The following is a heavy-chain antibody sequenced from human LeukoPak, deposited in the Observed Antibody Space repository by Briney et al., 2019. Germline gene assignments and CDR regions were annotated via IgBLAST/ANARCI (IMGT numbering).Heavy chain of an antibody. V-gene: IGHV3-30*02. J-gene: IGHJ4*02. CDR1: GCIFRDYG. Sequence: PGGALRLSRAPSGCIFRDYGLHGVRPARGRGLAWVAFIRYDWSDKYYADSIKGRFAVSRDNSKNTLFMQMNSLRGEDTAVYYCVKDKAPLLHSTSSPFDYWGAGNLVIVSS. CDR2: IRYDWSDK. CDR3: VKDKAPLLHSTSSPFDY. D-gene: IGHD2/OR15-2a*01.